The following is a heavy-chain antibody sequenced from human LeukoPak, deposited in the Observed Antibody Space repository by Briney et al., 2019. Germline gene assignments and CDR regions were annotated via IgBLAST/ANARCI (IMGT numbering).Heavy chain of an antibody. J-gene: IGHJ4*02. V-gene: IGHV4-30-4*01. D-gene: IGHD6-19*01. CDR3: ARPGSSGWPGTVDY. CDR1: GGSISSGDYY. CDR2: IYYSGST. Sequence: PSQTLSLTCTVSGGSISSGDYYWSWIRQPPGKGLEWIGYIYYSGSTYYNPSLKSRVTISVDTSKNQFSLKLSSATAADTAVYYCARPGSSGWPGTVDYWGQGSLVTVSS.